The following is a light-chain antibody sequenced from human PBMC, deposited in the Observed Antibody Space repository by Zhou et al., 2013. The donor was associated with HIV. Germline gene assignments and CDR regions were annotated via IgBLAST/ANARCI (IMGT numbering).Light chain of an antibody. CDR3: QQYDSYPLT. V-gene: IGKV1-5*03. Sequence: DIQMTQSPSTLSASVGDRVTITCRASQSISSWLAWYQQKPGQAPKFLIYKASSLESGVPTRFSGSGSGTEFTLTISSLQPDDFATYYCQQYDSYPLTLGEGPRWRSN. CDR1: QSISSW. CDR2: KAS. J-gene: IGKJ4*01.